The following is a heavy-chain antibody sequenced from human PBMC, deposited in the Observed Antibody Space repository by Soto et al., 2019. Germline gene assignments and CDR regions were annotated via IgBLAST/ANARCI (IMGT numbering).Heavy chain of an antibody. J-gene: IGHJ6*02. D-gene: IGHD3-10*01. Sequence: SETLSLTCTVSGDSIGSYYWGGIRQPPGKGLEWMGLSSYSGSTYYNPSLKSRVTLSVDTSKNQFSLTLSSVTAADTAVDYWAVRTMVRGVIGGMDVWGQWTTVTVS. CDR1: GDSIGSYY. CDR2: SSYSGST. CDR3: AVRTMVRGVIGGMDV. V-gene: IGHV4-59*05.